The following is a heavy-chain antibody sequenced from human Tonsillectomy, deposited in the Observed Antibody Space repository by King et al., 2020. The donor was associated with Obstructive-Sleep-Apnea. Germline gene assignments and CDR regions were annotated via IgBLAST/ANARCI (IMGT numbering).Heavy chain of an antibody. CDR2: ISAYNGNT. CDR3: ARDTSSNGSSTSCYGYYYYGMDV. CDR1: GYTFTSYG. D-gene: IGHD2-2*01. V-gene: IGHV1-18*04. J-gene: IGHJ6*02. Sequence: QLVQSGAEVKKPGASVKVSCKASGYTFTSYGISWVRQAPGQGPEWMGWISAYNGNTNYAQKLQGRVTMTTDTSTSTVYMELRSLRSDDTAVYYCARDTSSNGSSTSCYGYYYYGMDVWGQGTTVTVSS.